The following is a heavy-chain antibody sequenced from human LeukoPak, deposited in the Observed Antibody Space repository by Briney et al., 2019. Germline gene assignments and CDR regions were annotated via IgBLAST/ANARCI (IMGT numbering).Heavy chain of an antibody. CDR2: ISYDGSNK. J-gene: IGHJ3*02. CDR3: ARDHNAFDI. CDR1: GFTFSGYA. Sequence: GGSLRLSCAASGFTFSGYAMHWVRQAPGKGLEWVAVISYDGSNKYYAAPVKGRFTTSKDNSKNTLYLQSNGLRAEDTAVYCCARDHNAFDIWGQGTMVTVSS. V-gene: IGHV3-30-3*01.